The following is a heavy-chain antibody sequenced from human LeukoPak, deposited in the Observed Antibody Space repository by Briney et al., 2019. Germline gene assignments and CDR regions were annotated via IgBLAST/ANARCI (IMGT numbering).Heavy chain of an antibody. CDR1: GFTFSSYG. CDR2: IKEDGSEK. CDR3: AAAWDLYFDY. D-gene: IGHD6-25*01. J-gene: IGHJ4*02. Sequence: GGSLRLSCAASGFTFSSYGMSWVRQDPGKGLEWVANIKEDGSEKYYVDSVKGRFTISRDNAKNSLYLQMNSLRAEDTAVYYCAAAWDLYFDYWGQGTLVTVSS. V-gene: IGHV3-7*01.